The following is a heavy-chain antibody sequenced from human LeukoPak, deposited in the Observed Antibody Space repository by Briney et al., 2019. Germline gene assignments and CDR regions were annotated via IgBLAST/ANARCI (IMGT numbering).Heavy chain of an antibody. V-gene: IGHV4-34*01. CDR1: GGSFSGYY. CDR3: ARGYQVLRYFDWLSVIIWFDP. Sequence: PSETLSLTCAVYGGSFSGYYWSWIRQPPGKGLEWIGEINHSGSTNYNPSLKSRVTISVDTSKNQFSLKLSSVTAADTAVYYCARGYQVLRYFDWLSVIIWFDPWGQGTLVTVSS. D-gene: IGHD3-9*01. J-gene: IGHJ5*02. CDR2: INHSGST.